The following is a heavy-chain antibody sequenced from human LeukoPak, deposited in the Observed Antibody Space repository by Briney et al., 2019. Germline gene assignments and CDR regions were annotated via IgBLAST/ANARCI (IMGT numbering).Heavy chain of an antibody. CDR1: GFTFSSYS. CDR2: LSDSGAST. Sequence: GSLRLSCAASGFTFSSYSMNWVRQAPGQGLEWVSGLSDSGASTFYAESVRGRFTISRDNSKNMLYLHINSLRAEDTAVYYCAKDARTGVWNIGDSWFDPWGQGTLVTVSS. CDR3: AKDARTGVWNIGDSWFDP. V-gene: IGHV3-23*01. D-gene: IGHD2/OR15-2a*01. J-gene: IGHJ5*02.